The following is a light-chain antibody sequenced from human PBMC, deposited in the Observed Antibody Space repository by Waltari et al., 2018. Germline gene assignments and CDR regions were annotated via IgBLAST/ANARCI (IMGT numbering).Light chain of an antibody. V-gene: IGKV1D-13*01. CDR1: QDIASA. Sequence: AIQLTQSPSSLSASVGHRITITCRASQDIASALAWYVQKPGKAPQLLIYDASTLESGVPSRFSGSGSGTDFTLSISGLQPEDFATYYCQQFINYPLTSGPGTTVDIK. CDR2: DAS. J-gene: IGKJ3*01. CDR3: QQFINYPLT.